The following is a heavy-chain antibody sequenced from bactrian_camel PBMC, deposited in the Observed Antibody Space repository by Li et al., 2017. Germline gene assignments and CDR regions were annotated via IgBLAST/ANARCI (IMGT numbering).Heavy chain of an antibody. CDR1: GVTFRMNS. Sequence: HVQLVESGGGSVQAGGSLRLSCTASGVTFRMNSMGWSRQARGKEREGVATIYTDGGSPYYADSVKGRFTISRDNAKNTLLLQLNSLKTEDTAMYYCAYDLLGAYSYSLGYWARGPRSPSP. V-gene: IGHV3S54*01. CDR2: IYTDGGSP. J-gene: IGHJ4*01. D-gene: IGHD2*01.